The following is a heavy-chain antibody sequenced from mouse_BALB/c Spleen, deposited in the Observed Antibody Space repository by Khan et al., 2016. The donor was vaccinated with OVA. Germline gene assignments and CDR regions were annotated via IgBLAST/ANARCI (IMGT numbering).Heavy chain of an antibody. CDR3: ASHLTGSFAY. CDR1: GFTFSSYS. D-gene: IGHD4-1*01. V-gene: IGHV5-6*01. Sequence: EVELVESGGDLVKPGGSLKLSCAASGFTFSSYSMSWVRQTPDKRLEWVATISSGGDYTYYPDNVKGRFTISRDTAKNTLYLQMSILKSEDTTRYYCASHLTGSFAYWGQGTLVTVSA. J-gene: IGHJ3*01. CDR2: ISSGGDYT.